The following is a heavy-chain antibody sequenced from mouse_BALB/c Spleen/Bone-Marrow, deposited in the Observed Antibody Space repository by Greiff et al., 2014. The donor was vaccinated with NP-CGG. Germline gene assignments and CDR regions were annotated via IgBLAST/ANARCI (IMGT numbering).Heavy chain of an antibody. D-gene: IGHD2-2*01. Sequence: LQQPLSELLRSGSSVKLSCKASGYTLTSYWMHWVKQRPGQGLEWIGNIYPGSGSTNYDEKFKSKATLTVDTSSSTAYMQLSSLTSEDSAVYYCTIWFPFAYWDHGTLLTVSA. J-gene: IGHJ3*01. CDR2: IYPGSGST. V-gene: IGHV1S22*01. CDR1: GYTLTSYW. CDR3: TIWFPFAY.